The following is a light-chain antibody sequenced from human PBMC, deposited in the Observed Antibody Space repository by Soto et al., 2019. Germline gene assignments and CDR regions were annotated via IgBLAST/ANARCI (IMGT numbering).Light chain of an antibody. J-gene: IGKJ2*01. Sequence: EVVLTQSPGTLSLSPGERATLSCRASQSVARAYLAWYQQKPGQDPRLLMYGSSNRASDIPDRFSGSGSGTDFTLTISRLEPEDFAVYYCQQYSDSPPYTFGQGTKLEIK. CDR2: GSS. V-gene: IGKV3-20*01. CDR1: QSVARAY. CDR3: QQYSDSPPYT.